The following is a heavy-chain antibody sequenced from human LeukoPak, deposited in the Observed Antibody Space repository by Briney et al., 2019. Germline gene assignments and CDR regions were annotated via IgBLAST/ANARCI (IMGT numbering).Heavy chain of an antibody. CDR3: ARDYEYSSGWYAGGDY. CDR1: GFTFSTYA. V-gene: IGHV3-23*01. Sequence: GGSLRLSCAASGFTFSTYAMSWVRQAPGKGLEWVSGISASGGTTYYADSVKGRFTISRDNSKNTLYLQMNSLRAEDTAVYYCARDYEYSSGWYAGGDYWGQGTLVTVSS. D-gene: IGHD6-19*01. J-gene: IGHJ4*02. CDR2: ISASGGTT.